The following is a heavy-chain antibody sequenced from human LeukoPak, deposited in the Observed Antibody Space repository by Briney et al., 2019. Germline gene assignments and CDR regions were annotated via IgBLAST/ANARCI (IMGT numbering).Heavy chain of an antibody. V-gene: IGHV3-21*06. CDR3: ARVPGGMEWSDFDY. Sequence: GGSLRLSCAASGFSFKDYAMNWVRQAPGKGLEWVSSISSINNYIWYADSVRGLFTISRDNAKNSLYLQMNSLRAEDTAVYYCARVPGGMEWSDFDYWGQGTLVAVSS. CDR2: ISSINNYI. J-gene: IGHJ4*02. CDR1: GFSFKDYA. D-gene: IGHD3-3*01.